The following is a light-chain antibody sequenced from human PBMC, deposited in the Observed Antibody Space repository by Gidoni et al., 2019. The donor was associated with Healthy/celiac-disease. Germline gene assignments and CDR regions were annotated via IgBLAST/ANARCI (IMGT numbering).Light chain of an antibody. CDR1: SGHSRSI. J-gene: IGLJ2*01. V-gene: IGLV4-60*02. Sequence: QPVLTHSSSASASLGSSVKLTCTLSSGHSRSIIAWHQQQPGTAPRYLIKLEGSGSYNKGSVVPVRFSCASTGSDRYLTISNPLFEDEADYYCEPWDSNTRVFGGWTKLTVL. CDR3: EPWDSNTRV. CDR2: LEGSGSY.